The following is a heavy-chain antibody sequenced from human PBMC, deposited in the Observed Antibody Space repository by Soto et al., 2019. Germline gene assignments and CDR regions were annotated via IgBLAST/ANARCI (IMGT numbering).Heavy chain of an antibody. CDR1: GGSISSGGYY. J-gene: IGHJ5*02. CDR2: IYYSGST. Sequence: QVQLQESGPGLVKPSQTLSLTCTVSGGSISSGGYYWSWIRQHPGKGLEWIGYIYYSGSTYYNPSXXXRXAISVDTSKNQFSLKLSSVTAADTAVYYCAREAAGILNWFDPWGQGTLVTVSS. D-gene: IGHD6-25*01. CDR3: AREAAGILNWFDP. V-gene: IGHV4-31*03.